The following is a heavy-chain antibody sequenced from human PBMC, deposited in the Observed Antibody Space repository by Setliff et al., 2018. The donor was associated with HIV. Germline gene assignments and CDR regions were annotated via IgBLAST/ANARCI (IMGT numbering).Heavy chain of an antibody. V-gene: IGHV4-38-2*02. CDR2: VSDSGSG. J-gene: IGHJ4*02. D-gene: IGHD1-26*01. Sequence: PSETLSLTCIVSGDAISNGLYWGWIRQPPGKGLEWIGTVSDSGSGHYNPPLNSRVTISVDTSKNQFSLKLSSVTAADTAVYYCARAVGTTRTAFDYWGQGTLVTVSS. CDR3: ARAVGTTRTAFDY. CDR1: GDAISNGLY.